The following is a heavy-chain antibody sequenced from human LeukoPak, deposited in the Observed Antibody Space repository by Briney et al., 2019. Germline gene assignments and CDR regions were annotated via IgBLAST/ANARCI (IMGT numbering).Heavy chain of an antibody. Sequence: GGSLRLSCAASGFTFSSYAMNWVRQAPGKGLEWVSGISGSGGSTYYADSVRGRFTISRDNSKNTLYLQMNSLRAEDTAVYYCAKRGRGQVGADDLWGQGTLVTVSS. V-gene: IGHV3-23*01. J-gene: IGHJ5*02. D-gene: IGHD1-26*01. CDR2: ISGSGGST. CDR3: AKRGRGQVGADDL. CDR1: GFTFSSYA.